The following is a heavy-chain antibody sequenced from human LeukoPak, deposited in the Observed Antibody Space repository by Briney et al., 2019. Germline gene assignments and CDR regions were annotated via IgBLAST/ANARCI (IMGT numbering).Heavy chain of an antibody. Sequence: PGGSLRLSCTASRFYFSTYDMNWVRQVPWKGLEWVSYIDSSGSTTYYAGSVQGRFTISRDNAKNSLYLQMKSLRVEDTAFYYCASAHGGSGYDRPFDYWGQGTLVTVSS. J-gene: IGHJ4*02. D-gene: IGHD5-12*01. CDR3: ASAHGGSGYDRPFDY. CDR1: RFYFSTYD. CDR2: IDSSGSTT. V-gene: IGHV3-48*03.